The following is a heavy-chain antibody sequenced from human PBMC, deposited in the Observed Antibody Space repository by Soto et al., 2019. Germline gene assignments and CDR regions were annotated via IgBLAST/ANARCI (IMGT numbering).Heavy chain of an antibody. CDR3: ASFYGDYVKDYFDY. D-gene: IGHD4-17*01. Sequence: GGSLRLSCAASGFTFSSYWMSWVRQAPGKGLEWVANIKQDGSEKYYVDSVKGRFTISRDNAKNSLYLQMNSLRAEDTAVYYCASFYGDYVKDYFDYWGQGTMVTVSS. V-gene: IGHV3-7*03. CDR1: GFTFSSYW. J-gene: IGHJ4*02. CDR2: IKQDGSEK.